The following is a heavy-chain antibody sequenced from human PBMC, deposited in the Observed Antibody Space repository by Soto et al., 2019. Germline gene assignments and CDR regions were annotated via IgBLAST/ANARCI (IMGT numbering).Heavy chain of an antibody. J-gene: IGHJ4*02. CDR3: ARGTRALIPSFFAY. Sequence: SETLSLTCTVSGGSPSSYYWSWIRQPPGKGLEWIGDIYYSGSTNYNPSLKRRVTISVDTSKNPFSLKLSSVTAADMAVYYCARGTRALIPSFFAYWGQGLPVTVSS. CDR2: IYYSGST. D-gene: IGHD2-2*02. CDR1: GGSPSSYY. V-gene: IGHV4-59*01.